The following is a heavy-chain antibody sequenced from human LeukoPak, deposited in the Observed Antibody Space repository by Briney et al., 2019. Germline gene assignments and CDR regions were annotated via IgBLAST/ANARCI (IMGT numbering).Heavy chain of an antibody. CDR1: GGSLNSYY. J-gene: IGHJ3*02. D-gene: IGHD3-10*01. CDR2: IYDSGST. V-gene: IGHV4-59*08. CDR3: ARVWFGDPSGAFDI. Sequence: SETLSLTCTVSGGSLNSYYWSWIRQPPGKGLEWIGYIYDSGSTNYNPSLKSRVTISLDTSKNQFSLKLTSVTAVDTAVYYCARVWFGDPSGAFDIWGQGTMVTVSS.